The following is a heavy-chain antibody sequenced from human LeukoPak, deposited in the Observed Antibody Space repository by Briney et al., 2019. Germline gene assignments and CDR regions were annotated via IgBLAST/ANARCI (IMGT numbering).Heavy chain of an antibody. J-gene: IGHJ4*02. Sequence: GGPLRLSCAASGFTFSNYEMNWVRQAPGKGLEWLSYISSSGSTIHYADSVKGRFTISRDSAKNSLYLQMNSLRAEDTAVYYCARARGDYGEYFDYWGQGTLVTVSS. CDR1: GFTFSNYE. CDR3: ARARGDYGEYFDY. CDR2: ISSSGSTI. D-gene: IGHD4-17*01. V-gene: IGHV3-48*03.